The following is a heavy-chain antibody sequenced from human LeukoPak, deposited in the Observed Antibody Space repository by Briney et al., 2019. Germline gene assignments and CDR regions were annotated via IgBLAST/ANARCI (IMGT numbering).Heavy chain of an antibody. J-gene: IGHJ4*02. Sequence: ASVKVSCKASGYTFTSYDINWVRQATGQGLERMGWMNPNSGNTGYAQKFQGRVTMTRNTSISTAYMELSSLRSEDTAVYYCARGSGGSYYFDYWGQGTLVTVSS. V-gene: IGHV1-8*01. CDR3: ARGSGGSYYFDY. CDR2: MNPNSGNT. CDR1: GYTFTSYD. D-gene: IGHD1-26*01.